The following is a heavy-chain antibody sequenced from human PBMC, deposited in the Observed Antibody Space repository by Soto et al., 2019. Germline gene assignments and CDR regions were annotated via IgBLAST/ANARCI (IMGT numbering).Heavy chain of an antibody. CDR2: INPGYPAGRST. V-gene: IGHV1-46*01. Sequence: VASVKVSCRASGYTLTTFFRHGVRQAPGRGLEWMGVINPGYPAGRSTTYAQKFQGTVTMTTDTSTSTVYMELSSLRSDDTAVYYCAREAIVAGATTGRDVLGQGTTVTVSS. CDR3: AREAIVAGATTGRDV. CDR1: GYTLTTFF. D-gene: IGHD1-26*01. J-gene: IGHJ6*02.